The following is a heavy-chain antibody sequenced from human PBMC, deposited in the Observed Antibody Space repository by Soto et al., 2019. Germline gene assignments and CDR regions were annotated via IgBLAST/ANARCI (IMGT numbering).Heavy chain of an antibody. D-gene: IGHD3-3*01. CDR3: ARGGKHDYDFWSGYLYYFDY. Sequence: VSVKVSCKASGYTFTSYDINWVRQATGQGLEWMGWMNPNSGNTGYAQKFQGRVTMTRNTSISTAYMELSSLRSEDTAVYYCARGGKHDYDFWSGYLYYFDYWGQGTLVTVSS. CDR1: GYTFTSYD. J-gene: IGHJ4*02. V-gene: IGHV1-8*01. CDR2: MNPNSGNT.